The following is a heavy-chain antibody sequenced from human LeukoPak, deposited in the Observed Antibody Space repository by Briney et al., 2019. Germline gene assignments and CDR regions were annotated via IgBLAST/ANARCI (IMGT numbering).Heavy chain of an antibody. CDR3: ARKLNNWFDP. Sequence: SVKVSCKASGYTFTDYYIHWVRQAPEQGLEWMGRINPNSGGTNYAQKFQGRVTMTRDTSISTAYMELSRLRSDDTAVYYCARKLNNWFDPWGQGNLVTVSS. V-gene: IGHV1-2*06. CDR1: GYTFTDYY. CDR2: INPNSGGT. J-gene: IGHJ5*02.